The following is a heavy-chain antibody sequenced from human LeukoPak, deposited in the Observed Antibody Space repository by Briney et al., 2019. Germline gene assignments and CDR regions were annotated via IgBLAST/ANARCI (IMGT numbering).Heavy chain of an antibody. D-gene: IGHD6-25*01. Sequence: GGSLRLSCAASGFTFDDYAMHWVRQAPGKGLEWVSGISWNSGTIDYADSVKGRFTISRDNAKNSLYLQVNSLRSEDTALYYCAKDIGWTSYSSVWGGYFDYWGQGTLVTVSS. V-gene: IGHV3-9*01. J-gene: IGHJ4*02. CDR3: AKDIGWTSYSSVWGGYFDY. CDR1: GFTFDDYA. CDR2: ISWNSGTI.